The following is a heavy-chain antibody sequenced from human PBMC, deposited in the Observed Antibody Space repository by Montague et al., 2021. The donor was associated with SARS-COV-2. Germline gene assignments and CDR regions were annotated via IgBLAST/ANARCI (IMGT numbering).Heavy chain of an antibody. V-gene: IGHV4-39*01. CDR2: IYYSGYT. CDR3: ARGGAGEGYFDL. CDR1: GGSVSSSSYY. D-gene: IGHD7-27*01. J-gene: IGHJ2*01. Sequence: SETLSLTCTVSGGSVSSSSYYWGWIRQPSGKGLEWIGIIYYSGYTFYNPSLRGRVTMSVDTSKNQFSLRLGSLTATDTAVFYCARGGAGEGYFDLWGRGTLVTVSS.